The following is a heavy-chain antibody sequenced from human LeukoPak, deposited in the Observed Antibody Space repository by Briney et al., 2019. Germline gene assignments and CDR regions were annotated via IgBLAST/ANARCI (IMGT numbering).Heavy chain of an antibody. Sequence: ASVKVSCKASGYTFTSYGISWVRQALGQGLEWMGWISAYNGNTNYALKLQGRVTMTTDTSTSTAYMELRSLRSDDTAVYYCARGGYCSGGSCDAENWFDPWGQGTLVTVSS. D-gene: IGHD2-15*01. CDR3: ARGGYCSGGSCDAENWFDP. V-gene: IGHV1-18*01. CDR2: ISAYNGNT. J-gene: IGHJ5*02. CDR1: GYTFTSYG.